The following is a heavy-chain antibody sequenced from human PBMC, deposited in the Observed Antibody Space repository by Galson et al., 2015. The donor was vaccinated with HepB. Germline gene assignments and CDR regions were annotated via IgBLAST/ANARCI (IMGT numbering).Heavy chain of an antibody. J-gene: IGHJ4*02. V-gene: IGHV3-23*01. CDR2: ITANGVST. Sequence: SLRLSCAASGITFSIYAMSWVRQAPGKGLEWVSGITANGVSTYYADSVKGRFIISRDNSKNTLYLQMSSLRAEDTAIYYCAKLRLPFLEWLLTSDYWGQGTLVTVSS. CDR1: GITFSIYA. CDR3: AKLRLPFLEWLLTSDY. D-gene: IGHD3-3*01.